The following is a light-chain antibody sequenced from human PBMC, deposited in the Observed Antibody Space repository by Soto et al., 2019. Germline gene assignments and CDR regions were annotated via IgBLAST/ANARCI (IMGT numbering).Light chain of an antibody. CDR1: QNVLYSYTNKSY. CDR2: WAS. CDR3: QQYYSTPRT. V-gene: IGKV4-1*01. Sequence: DIVMTQSPDSLAVSLGERATINCRSSQNVLYSYTNKSYLAWYKQNPGQPPRLLIYWASSRESGVPARFSGSGSGTDFTLTISSLQAEDVAVYYCQQYYSTPRTFGQGTQVELK. J-gene: IGKJ1*01.